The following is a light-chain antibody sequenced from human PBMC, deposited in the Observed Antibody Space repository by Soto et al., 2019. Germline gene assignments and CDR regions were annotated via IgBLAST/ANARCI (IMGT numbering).Light chain of an antibody. CDR2: LSS. J-gene: IGKJ1*01. CDR3: MEALQHPRT. CDR1: QSLLHSKGYNY. Sequence: DIVMTQSPLSLPVTPGEPASISCMSSQSLLHSKGYNYWAWYLQKPGQSPQLLIFLSSNRSSGVPDRLSGSGQGTDLTLKISTVEAEDVGVYYCMEALQHPRTLGQGTKVDI. V-gene: IGKV2-28*01.